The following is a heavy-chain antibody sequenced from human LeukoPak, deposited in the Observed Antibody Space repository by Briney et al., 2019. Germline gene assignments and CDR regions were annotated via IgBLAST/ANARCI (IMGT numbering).Heavy chain of an antibody. V-gene: IGHV3-20*04. CDR3: ARDATFYYYYYMDV. J-gene: IGHJ6*03. Sequence: GGSLRLSCAASGFTLDDYGMSWVRQAPGKGLEWVSGINWNGGSTGYADSVKGRFTISRDNAKNSLYLQMNSLRAEDTALYYCARDATFYYYYYMDVWGKGTRVTVSS. CDR2: INWNGGST. CDR1: GFTLDDYG.